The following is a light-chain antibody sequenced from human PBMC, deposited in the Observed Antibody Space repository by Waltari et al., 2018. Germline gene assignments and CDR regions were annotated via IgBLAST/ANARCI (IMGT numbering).Light chain of an antibody. Sequence: QSALTQPRSVSGSPGKSVTISCTGTSSDVGTYQYVSWYHQHPGKAPKLMTYDVTERRSGAPALFMGSKSGDTAAPTISALQAEEDADCYCCSSAGSDTWVFGGGTKLSVL. V-gene: IGLV2-11*01. CDR3: CSSAGSDTWV. J-gene: IGLJ3*02. CDR2: DVT. CDR1: SSDVGTYQY.